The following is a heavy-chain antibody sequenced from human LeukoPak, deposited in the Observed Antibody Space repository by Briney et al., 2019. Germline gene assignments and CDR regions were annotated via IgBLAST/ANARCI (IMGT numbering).Heavy chain of an antibody. CDR3: ARGDYYDSWELDY. CDR2: IYYSGST. V-gene: IGHV4-39*07. Sequence: SETLSLTCTVSGGSISSSSYYWGWIRQPPGKGLEWIGSIYYSGSTYYNPSLKSRVTISVDASKNQFSLKLSSVTAADTAVYYCARGDYYDSWELDYWGQGTLVTVSS. CDR1: GGSISSSSYY. J-gene: IGHJ4*02. D-gene: IGHD3-22*01.